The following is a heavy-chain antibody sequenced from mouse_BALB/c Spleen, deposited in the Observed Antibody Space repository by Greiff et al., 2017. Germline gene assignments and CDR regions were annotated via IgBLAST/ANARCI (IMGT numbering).Heavy chain of an antibody. CDR3: ARRYDYDGDGYYFDY. D-gene: IGHD2-4*01. Sequence: EVKVVESGGGLVKPGGSLKLSCAASGFSFSSYAMSWVRQTPEKRLEWVATISSGGSYTYYPDSVKGRFTICRDNAKNTLYLQMSSLRSEDKAMYYCARRYDYDGDGYYFDYWGQGTTLTVSS. V-gene: IGHV5-9-3*01. CDR1: GFSFSSYA. J-gene: IGHJ2*01. CDR2: ISSGGSYT.